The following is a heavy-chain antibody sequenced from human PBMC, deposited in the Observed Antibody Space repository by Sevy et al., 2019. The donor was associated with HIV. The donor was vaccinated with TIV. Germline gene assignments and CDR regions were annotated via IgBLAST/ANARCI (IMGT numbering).Heavy chain of an antibody. J-gene: IGHJ4*02. V-gene: IGHV5-51*01. CDR2: IYPGDSDV. CDR1: GYNFPNYG. D-gene: IGHD2-8*01. Sequence: GESLKISCQGSGYNFPNYGIAWVRQMPGKDLEWMGIIYPGDSDVRYSPSFQGQVTFSADKSISTAYLQWSSLKASDGAIYYCARGVLASYFDYWGQGTLVTVSS. CDR3: ARGVLASYFDY.